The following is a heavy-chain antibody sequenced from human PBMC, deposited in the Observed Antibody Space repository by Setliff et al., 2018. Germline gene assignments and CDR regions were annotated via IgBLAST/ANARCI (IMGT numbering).Heavy chain of an antibody. CDR2: IYPGDSDT. CDR3: ARYDSSGYHYYYGMDV. V-gene: IGHV5-51*01. CDR1: GYSFTSYW. D-gene: IGHD3-22*01. Sequence: SLKISCKGSGYSFTSYWIGWARQMPGKGLEWMGIIYPGDSDTRYSPSFQGQVTISADKSISTAYLQWSSLKASDTAMYYCARYDSSGYHYYYGMDVWGQGTTVTVSS. J-gene: IGHJ6*02.